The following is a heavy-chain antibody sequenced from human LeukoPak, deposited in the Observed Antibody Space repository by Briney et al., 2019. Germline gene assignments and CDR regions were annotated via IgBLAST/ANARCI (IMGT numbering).Heavy chain of an antibody. V-gene: IGHV3-30*18. CDR3: AKDPLVSYYYYYMDV. Sequence: QSGGSLRLSCAASGFTFSSYGMHWVRQAPGKGLEWVAVISYDGSNKYYADSVKGRFTISRDNSKNTLYLQMNSLRAEDTAVYYCAKDPLVSYYYYYMDVWGKGTTVTISS. CDR1: GFTFSSYG. CDR2: ISYDGSNK. J-gene: IGHJ6*03. D-gene: IGHD2-21*01.